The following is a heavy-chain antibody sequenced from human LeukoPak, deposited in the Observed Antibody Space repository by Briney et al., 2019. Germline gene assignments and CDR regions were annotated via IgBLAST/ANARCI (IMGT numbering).Heavy chain of an antibody. CDR1: GGSISSYY. CDR3: ARVGSEYSGSYWVDY. Sequence: SETLSLTCTVSGGSISSYYWGWIRQPPGKGLEWIGSIYHSGSTYYNPSLKSRVTISVDTSKNQFSLKLSSVTAADTAVYYCARVGSEYSGSYWVDYWGQGTLVTVSS. V-gene: IGHV4-38-2*02. J-gene: IGHJ4*02. D-gene: IGHD1-26*01. CDR2: IYHSGST.